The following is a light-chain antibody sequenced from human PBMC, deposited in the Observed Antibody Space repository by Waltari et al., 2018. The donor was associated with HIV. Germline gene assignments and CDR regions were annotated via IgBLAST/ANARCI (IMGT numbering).Light chain of an antibody. V-gene: IGLV1-47*01. CDR3: AAWDDSLSGLV. J-gene: IGLJ2*01. CDR2: RNN. Sequence: QSVLTQPPSASGTPGQRVTISCSGSGFNIVSNYVYWYQQLPGTAPKFLIYRNNRGPSWVPDRSSGSKTGTSASLASSGVRAEDEGGYYCAAWDDSLSGLVFGGGTKLTVL. CDR1: GFNIVSNY.